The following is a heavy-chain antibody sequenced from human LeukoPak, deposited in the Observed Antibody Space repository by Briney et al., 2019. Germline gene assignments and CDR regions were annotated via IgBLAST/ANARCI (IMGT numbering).Heavy chain of an antibody. CDR1: GFTFSSYS. CDR3: ARAAYCGGDCYPVEYFQH. D-gene: IGHD2-21*02. V-gene: IGHV3-48*04. CDR2: ISSSSGTT. Sequence: GGSLRLSCAASGFTFSSYSMSWVRQAPGKGLEWVSYISSSSGTTPYADYVKGGLTISRDNDQNSLYLQMNSLRAEDTAVYYCARAAYCGGDCYPVEYFQHWGQGSLVTVSS. J-gene: IGHJ1*01.